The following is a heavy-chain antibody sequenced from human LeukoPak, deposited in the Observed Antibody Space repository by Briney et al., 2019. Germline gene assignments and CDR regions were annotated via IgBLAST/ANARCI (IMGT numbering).Heavy chain of an antibody. V-gene: IGHV3-7*01. D-gene: IGHD6-13*01. Sequence: QAGGSLRLSCAASGFIFSSYWMSWVRQAPGKGLEWVANIKEDGSEKYYVDSVKGRFTISRDNAKNSLYLQMNSLRAEDTAVYYCARDSFRLSSWYVGGFDYWGQGTLVTVSS. CDR3: ARDSFRLSSWYVGGFDY. J-gene: IGHJ4*02. CDR1: GFIFSSYW. CDR2: IKEDGSEK.